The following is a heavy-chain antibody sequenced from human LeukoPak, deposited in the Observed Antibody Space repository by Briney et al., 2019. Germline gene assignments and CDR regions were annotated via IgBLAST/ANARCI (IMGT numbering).Heavy chain of an antibody. CDR2: ISPDGNNK. Sequence: GALRLSCAASGFTFSSYGMHWVRQAPGKGLEWVAVISPDGNNKNYVDSVKGRFTFSRDNSKNTLYLQMNSLRAEDTAVYYCAKGNDIGGYYYPHFDYWGQGTLVTVSS. CDR1: GFTFSSYG. V-gene: IGHV3-30*18. CDR3: AKGNDIGGYYYPHFDY. J-gene: IGHJ4*02. D-gene: IGHD3-22*01.